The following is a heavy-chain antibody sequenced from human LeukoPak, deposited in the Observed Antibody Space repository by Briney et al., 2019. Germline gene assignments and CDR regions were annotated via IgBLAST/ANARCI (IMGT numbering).Heavy chain of an antibody. Sequence: SETLSLTCAVYGGSFSGYYWSWIRQPPGKGLEWIGEINHSGSTNYNPSLKSRVTISVDTSKNQFSLKLSSVTAADTAVYYCARGPYDFWSGYYNWFDPWGQGTLVTVSS. CDR3: ARGPYDFWSGYYNWFDP. D-gene: IGHD3-3*01. J-gene: IGHJ5*02. CDR1: GGSFSGYY. V-gene: IGHV4-34*01. CDR2: INHSGST.